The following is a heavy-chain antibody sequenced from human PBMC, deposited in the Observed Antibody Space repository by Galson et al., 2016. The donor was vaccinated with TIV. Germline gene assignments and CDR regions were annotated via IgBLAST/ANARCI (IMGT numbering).Heavy chain of an antibody. D-gene: IGHD3-3*01. CDR2: IYPGDSDT. CDR3: ARHGYDSWNGQDYFFYGMDV. CDR1: GYKFSTYW. J-gene: IGHJ6*02. V-gene: IGHV5-51*01. Sequence: QSGAEVKKPGESLKIACKTSGYKFSTYWMSWVRQMPGKGPEWVGHIYPGDSDTRYSPSFQGHVTISADKSIDTAYLQWGSLKASDSAIYYCARHGYDSWNGQDYFFYGMDVWGQGTTVIVSS.